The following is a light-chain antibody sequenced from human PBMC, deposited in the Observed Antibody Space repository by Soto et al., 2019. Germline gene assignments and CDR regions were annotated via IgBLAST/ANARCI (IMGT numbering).Light chain of an antibody. Sequence: EIVLTQSPATLSLSPGQRATLSCRASQSVNRYLAWYQQKPGQAPRLLIYDASNRAPSIPARFSGSGAGTDFSLTISSLDPEDVAVYYCHQRSNVSPWTFGQGTKVEIK. J-gene: IGKJ1*01. CDR2: DAS. CDR3: HQRSNVSPWT. CDR1: QSVNRY. V-gene: IGKV3-11*01.